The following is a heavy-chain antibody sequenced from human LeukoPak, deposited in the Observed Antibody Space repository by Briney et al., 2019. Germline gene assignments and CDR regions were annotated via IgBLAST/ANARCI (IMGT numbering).Heavy chain of an antibody. J-gene: IGHJ4*02. Sequence: SETLSLTCTVSGGSISSYYWSWIRQPPGKGLEWIEYIYYSGSTNYNPSLKSRVTISVDTSKNQFSLKLSSVTAADTAVYYCAREGRYSYGQDYWGQGTLVTVSS. D-gene: IGHD5-18*01. CDR3: AREGRYSYGQDY. V-gene: IGHV4-59*01. CDR1: GGSISSYY. CDR2: IYYSGST.